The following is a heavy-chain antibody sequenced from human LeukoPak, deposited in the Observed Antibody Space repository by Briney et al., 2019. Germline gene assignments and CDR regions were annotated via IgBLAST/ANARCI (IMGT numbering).Heavy chain of an antibody. CDR1: GGSFSAYY. V-gene: IGHV4-34*01. CDR3: ARAAAGPAEYFQH. CDR2: INHSGST. D-gene: IGHD6-13*01. J-gene: IGHJ1*01. Sequence: PSETLSLTCAVYGGSFSAYYWSWVRQPPGKGLEWIGEINHSGSTNYNPSLKSRVTMSVDTSKNQFSLKLSSVTAADTAVYYCARAAAGPAEYFQHWGQGTLVTVSS.